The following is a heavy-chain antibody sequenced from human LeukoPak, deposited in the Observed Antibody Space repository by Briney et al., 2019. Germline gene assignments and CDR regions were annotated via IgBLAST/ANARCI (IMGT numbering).Heavy chain of an antibody. V-gene: IGHV1-2*02. CDR2: INPNSGGT. J-gene: IGHJ4*02. Sequence: GASVKVSCKASGYTFTGYYMHWVRQAPGQGLEWMGWINPNSGGTNYAQKFQGRVTMTRDTSISTAYMELSRLRSDDTAVYYCARYYSSTSCSQDYWGQGTLVTVSS. D-gene: IGHD2-2*01. CDR1: GYTFTGYY. CDR3: ARYYSSTSCSQDY.